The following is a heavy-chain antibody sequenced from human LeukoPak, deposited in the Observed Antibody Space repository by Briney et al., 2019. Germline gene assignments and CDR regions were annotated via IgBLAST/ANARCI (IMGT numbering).Heavy chain of an antibody. CDR3: VSFYETY. CDR1: GFTFSSYS. D-gene: IGHD2-2*01. Sequence: PGGSLRLSCAASGFTFSSYSMNWVRQAPGKGLLWVSHINSDGSWTTYADSVKGRFTISKDNAKNTVYLQMNNLRAEDTAVYYCVSFYETYWGRGTLVTVSS. J-gene: IGHJ4*02. CDR2: INSDGSWT. V-gene: IGHV3-74*01.